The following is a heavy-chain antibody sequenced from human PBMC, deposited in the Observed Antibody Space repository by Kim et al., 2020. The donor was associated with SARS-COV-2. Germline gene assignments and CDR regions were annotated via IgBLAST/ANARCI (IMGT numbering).Heavy chain of an antibody. CDR2: IYQSGGT. J-gene: IGHJ4*02. CDR3: ARGPYSDSFDY. CDR1: GASISSGSYS. V-gene: IGHV4-30-2*06. Sequence: SETLSLTCDVSGASISSGSYSWSWIRQSPGQGLEWIASIYQSGGTYYTPSLKSRLSISMDRSRNRFSLTLTSVTAADTAVYYCARGPYSDSFDYWGQGT. D-gene: IGHD4-4*01.